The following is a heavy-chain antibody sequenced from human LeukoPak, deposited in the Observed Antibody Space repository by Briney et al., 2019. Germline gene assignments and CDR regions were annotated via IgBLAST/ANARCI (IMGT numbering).Heavy chain of an antibody. CDR1: GYTFTIYG. CDR3: ARALPGAATAHNWFDP. V-gene: IGHV1-18*01. D-gene: IGHD6-13*01. J-gene: IGHJ5*02. Sequence: ASVKVSCKASGYTFTIYGISWVRQAPGQGLEWTGWISGFNGATNYAQKFQGRVTMTIDTSTNTTYMDLRTVTSDDTAIYYCARALPGAATAHNWFDPWGQGTLVTVSS. CDR2: ISGFNGAT.